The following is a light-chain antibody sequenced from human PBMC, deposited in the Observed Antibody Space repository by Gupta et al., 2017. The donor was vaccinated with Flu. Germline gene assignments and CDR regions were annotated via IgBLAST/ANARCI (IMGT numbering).Light chain of an antibody. CDR1: RSKIGNHY. J-gene: IGLJ3*02. CDR2: EDQ. V-gene: IGLV1-51*01. CDR3: GAWDGSMSAGVV. Sequence: QSGLTQPPSVSATPGQEVTISCSGSRSKIGNHYPSWHQQLPATAHNILRFEDQKRPSGIPDRFSSSNSGTSATLVITGLQAGDEAEYFCGAWDGSMSAGVVFGGGTKVTVL.